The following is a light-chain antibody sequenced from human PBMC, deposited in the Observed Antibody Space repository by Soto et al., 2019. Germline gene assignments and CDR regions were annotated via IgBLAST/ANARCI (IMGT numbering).Light chain of an antibody. CDR2: GAS. J-gene: IGKJ1*01. CDR1: QSVSSSY. Sequence: EFVWTQFLRPLLLSQEERATFSSRASQSVSSSYLAWYQQKPGQAPRLLIYGASSRATGIPDRFSGSGSGTDFTLTISMLEPEDFAEYYCQQYGNSRTFGQGTKVDI. CDR3: QQYGNSRT. V-gene: IGKV3-20*01.